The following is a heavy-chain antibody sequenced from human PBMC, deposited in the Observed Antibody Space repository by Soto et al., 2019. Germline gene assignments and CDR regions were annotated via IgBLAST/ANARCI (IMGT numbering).Heavy chain of an antibody. CDR2: IYYSGIT. CDR3: ARHGSN. J-gene: IGHJ4*02. V-gene: IGHV4-39*01. Sequence: NPSETLSLTCTVSGVSISNSSYYWGWIRRPPGKGLEWIGTIYYSGITYYNPSLKSRVTISVDTPKNQFSLKLTSVTAADTAVYYCARHGSNWGQGTLVTVSS. CDR1: GVSISNSSYY.